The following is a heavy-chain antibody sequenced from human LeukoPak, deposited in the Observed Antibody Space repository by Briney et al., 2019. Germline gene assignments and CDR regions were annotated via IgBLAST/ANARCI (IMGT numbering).Heavy chain of an antibody. D-gene: IGHD2-2*01. CDR1: GFTFSRYG. CDR3: AKEMGPIVVVPAAMGGGYYYYYGMDV. Sequence: PGGSLRLSCAASGFTFSRYGMHWVRQAPGKGLEWVAVISYDGSNKYYADSVKGRFTISRDNSKNTLYLQMNSLRAEDTAVYYCAKEMGPIVVVPAAMGGGYYYYYGMDVWGQGTTVTVSS. J-gene: IGHJ6*02. V-gene: IGHV3-30*18. CDR2: ISYDGSNK.